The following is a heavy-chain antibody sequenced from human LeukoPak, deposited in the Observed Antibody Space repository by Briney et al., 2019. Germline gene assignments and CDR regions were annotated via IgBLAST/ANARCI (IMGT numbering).Heavy chain of an antibody. Sequence: GGSLRLSCAASGFIFSNYAMSWVRQAQGKGLEWVAGISGSGDSTIYPDSVKGRFSISRDNSKNTLFLQMSTLRAEDTAEYYCAKDKSDILTAYTSGRFDPWGQGTLVTVSS. D-gene: IGHD3-9*01. CDR2: ISGSGDST. V-gene: IGHV3-23*01. CDR1: GFIFSNYA. J-gene: IGHJ5*02. CDR3: AKDKSDILTAYTSGRFDP.